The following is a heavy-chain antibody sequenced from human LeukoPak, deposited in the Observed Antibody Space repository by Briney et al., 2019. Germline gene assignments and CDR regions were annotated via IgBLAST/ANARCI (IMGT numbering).Heavy chain of an antibody. V-gene: IGHV3-49*04. J-gene: IGHJ3*02. CDR3: TRRYNYDSSGYYYVRDAFDI. D-gene: IGHD3-22*01. Sequence: GGSLRLSCTASGFSFVDYAMSWVRQAPGKGLEWVGFIRRKAYGGTTEYAASVKGRFTISRDDSRSIAYLQMNSLKTEDTAVYYCTRRYNYDSSGYYYVRDAFDIWGQGTMVTVSS. CDR2: IRRKAYGGTT. CDR1: GFSFVDYA.